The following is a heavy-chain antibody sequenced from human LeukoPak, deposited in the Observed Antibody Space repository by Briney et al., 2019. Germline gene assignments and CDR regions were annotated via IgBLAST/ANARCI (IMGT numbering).Heavy chain of an antibody. CDR3: ARVAPRDFWSGYYPSYYYYYMDV. CDR2: IIPIFGTA. J-gene: IGHJ6*03. CDR1: GYTFTTYG. D-gene: IGHD3-3*01. V-gene: IGHV1-69*13. Sequence: ASVKVSCKASGYTFTTYGIMWVRQAPGQGLEWMGGIIPIFGTANYAQKFQGRVTITADESTSTAYMELSSLRSEDTAVYYCARVAPRDFWSGYYPSYYYYYMDVWGKGTTVTVSS.